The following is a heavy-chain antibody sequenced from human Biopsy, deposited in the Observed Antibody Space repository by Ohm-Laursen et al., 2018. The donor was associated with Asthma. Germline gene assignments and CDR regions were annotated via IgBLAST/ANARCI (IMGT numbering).Heavy chain of an antibody. J-gene: IGHJ4*02. CDR2: IIPIFGTA. V-gene: IGHV1-69*01. Sequence: SSVKVSCKSSGGTFSSYAISWVRQAPGQGLEWMGGIIPIFGTANYAQKFQGRVTITADESTSTAYMELSSLRSEDTAVYYCARERIAARQRRYYFDYWGQGTLVTVSS. CDR1: GGTFSSYA. CDR3: ARERIAARQRRYYFDY. D-gene: IGHD6-6*01.